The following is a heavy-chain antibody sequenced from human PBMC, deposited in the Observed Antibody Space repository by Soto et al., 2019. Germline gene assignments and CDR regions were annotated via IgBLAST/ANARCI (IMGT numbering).Heavy chain of an antibody. V-gene: IGHV4-30-4*01. CDR1: GGSISSGDYY. J-gene: IGHJ6*02. CDR3: ARDHYVYDILTGYGYYYGMDV. Sequence: QVQLQESGPGLVKPSQTLSLTCTVSGGSISSGDYYWSWIRQPPGKGLEWIGYIYYSGSTYYNPSLQSRVTISVDTSKNQFSLKLSSVTAADTAVYYCARDHYVYDILTGYGYYYGMDVWGRGTTVTVSS. D-gene: IGHD3-9*01. CDR2: IYYSGST.